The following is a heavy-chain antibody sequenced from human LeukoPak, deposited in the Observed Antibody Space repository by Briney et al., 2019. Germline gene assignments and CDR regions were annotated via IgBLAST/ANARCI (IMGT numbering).Heavy chain of an antibody. CDR3: ARDGDLLSYGLRYFDL. Sequence: PGGPLRLSCAASGFTFSSYGIHWVRQAPGKGLEWVAVIWYDGSNKYYADSVKGRFTISRDNSKNTLYLQMNSLRAEDTAVYYCARDGDLLSYGLRYFDLWGRGTLVTVSS. D-gene: IGHD1-26*01. CDR1: GFTFSSYG. J-gene: IGHJ2*01. V-gene: IGHV3-33*01. CDR2: IWYDGSNK.